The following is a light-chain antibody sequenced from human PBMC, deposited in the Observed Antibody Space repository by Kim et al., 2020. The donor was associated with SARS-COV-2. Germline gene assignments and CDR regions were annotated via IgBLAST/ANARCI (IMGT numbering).Light chain of an antibody. CDR1: SLRNYY. V-gene: IGLV3-19*01. CDR2: GKD. J-gene: IGLJ3*02. CDR3: NSRDNSDGHRV. Sequence: SSKLTQDPAVSVALGQTVRITCQGDSLRNYYGSWYQQKPGQAPILVTFGKDNRPSGIPDRFSGSTSGDTASLTITGARAEDEADYYCNSRDNSDGHRVFGGGTQLTVL.